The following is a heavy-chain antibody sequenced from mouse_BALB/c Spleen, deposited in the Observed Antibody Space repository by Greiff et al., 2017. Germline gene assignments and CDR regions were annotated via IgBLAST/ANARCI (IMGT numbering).Heavy chain of an antibody. CDR1: AYSFTGYY. CDR3: ARSTTDDAMDY. D-gene: IGHD1-1*01. V-gene: IGHV1S34*01. Sequence: LVKTGASVQISCKASAYSFTGYYMHWVKQSHGKSLAWIGYISCYNGATSYNQKCKGKATFTVDTSSSTAYMQCNSLTSEDSAVYYCARSTTDDAMDYWGQGTSVTVSS. J-gene: IGHJ4*01. CDR2: ISCYNGAT.